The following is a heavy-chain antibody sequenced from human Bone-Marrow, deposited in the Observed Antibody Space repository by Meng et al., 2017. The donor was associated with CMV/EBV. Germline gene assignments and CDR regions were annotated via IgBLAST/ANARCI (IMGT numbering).Heavy chain of an antibody. J-gene: IGHJ6*02. Sequence: GGSLRLSCAASGFTFSDYYMSWIRQAPGKGLEWVSYISSSGSTIYCADSVKGRFTISRDNAKNSLYLQMNSLRAEDTAVYYCARESYCSSTSCYFAYYYYYGMDVWGQGTTVTVPS. CDR2: ISSSGSTI. CDR3: ARESYCSSTSCYFAYYYYYGMDV. V-gene: IGHV3-11*01. CDR1: GFTFSDYY. D-gene: IGHD2-2*01.